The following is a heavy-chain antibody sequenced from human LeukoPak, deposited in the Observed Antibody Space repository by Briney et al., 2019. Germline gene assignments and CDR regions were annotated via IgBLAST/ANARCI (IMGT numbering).Heavy chain of an antibody. Sequence: SETLSLTCTVSGGSISSSSYYWGWIRQPPGKGLEWIGSIYYSGSTYYNPSLKSRVTISVDTSKNQFSLKLSSVTAADTAVYYCARDVWSSGNDYWGQGTLVTVSS. V-gene: IGHV4-39*07. J-gene: IGHJ4*02. CDR1: GGSISSSSYY. D-gene: IGHD3-10*01. CDR3: ARDVWSSGNDY. CDR2: IYYSGST.